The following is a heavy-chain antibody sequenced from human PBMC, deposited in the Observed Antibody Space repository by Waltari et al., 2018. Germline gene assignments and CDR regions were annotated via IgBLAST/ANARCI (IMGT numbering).Heavy chain of an antibody. V-gene: IGHV1-2*06. Sequence: QVQLVQSGAEVKKPGASVRVSCTPSGYTFIDYYIHWVRQAPGQGLEWMGRVIPKSGGTSYPQKFKDRVTMTRDTSISTAYMELSRLTFDDTAVYFCARWPALSADPYYFDYWGQGTLVTVSS. CDR3: ARWPALSADPYYFDY. J-gene: IGHJ4*02. CDR2: VIPKSGGT. D-gene: IGHD3-16*01. CDR1: GYTFIDYY.